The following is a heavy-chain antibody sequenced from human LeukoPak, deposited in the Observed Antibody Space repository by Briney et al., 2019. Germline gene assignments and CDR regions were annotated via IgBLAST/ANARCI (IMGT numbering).Heavy chain of an antibody. CDR1: GFTFSIYA. J-gene: IGHJ4*02. CDR2: IKQDGSEK. CDR3: ASFEDYFDY. Sequence: PGGSLRLSCAASGFTFSIYAMSWVRQAPGKGMEWVANIKQDGSEKYYVDSVKGRFTISRDNAKNSLYLQMNSLRAEDTAVYYCASFEDYFDYWGQGTLVTVSS. V-gene: IGHV3-7*01. D-gene: IGHD3-9*01.